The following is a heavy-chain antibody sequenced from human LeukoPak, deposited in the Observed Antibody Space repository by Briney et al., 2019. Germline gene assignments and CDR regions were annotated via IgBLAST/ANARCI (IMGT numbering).Heavy chain of an antibody. CDR3: ARGKVTYYDYIWGSYSHYLGGSIYDY. D-gene: IGHD3-16*01. CDR1: GGSFSGYY. Sequence: SETLSLTCAVYGGSFSGYYWSWIRQPPGKGLEWIGEINHSGSTNYNPSLKSRVTISVDTSKNQFSLKLSSVTAAETAVYYCARGKVTYYDYIWGSYSHYLGGSIYDYWGQGTLVTVSS. CDR2: INHSGST. V-gene: IGHV4-34*01. J-gene: IGHJ4*02.